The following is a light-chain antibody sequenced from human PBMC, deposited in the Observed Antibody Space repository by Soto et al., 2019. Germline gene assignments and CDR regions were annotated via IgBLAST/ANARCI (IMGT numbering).Light chain of an antibody. CDR1: QTVTRGF. CDR3: QQYGSSPLT. Sequence: ETVLTQSPGKLSLSPGERATLSCRASQTVTRGFLAWYQQKPGQTPRLLIYGASSRAIGIPDRFSGSGSGTDFTLIINRLEPEDFAVYYCQQYGSSPLTLGGGTKVDIK. V-gene: IGKV3-20*01. CDR2: GAS. J-gene: IGKJ4*01.